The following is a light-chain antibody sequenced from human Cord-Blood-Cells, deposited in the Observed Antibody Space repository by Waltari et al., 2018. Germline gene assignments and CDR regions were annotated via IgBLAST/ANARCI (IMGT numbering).Light chain of an antibody. Sequence: DIVMTQSPDSLAVSLGERATINCKSSPSVLYSSNNKNYLAWYQQKPGQPPKLLIYWASTRESGVPARFSGSGSGTDFTLTISSLQAEDVAVYYCQQYYSTPTFGQGTKVEIK. CDR1: PSVLYSSNNKNY. CDR3: QQYYSTPT. CDR2: WAS. V-gene: IGKV4-1*01. J-gene: IGKJ1*01.